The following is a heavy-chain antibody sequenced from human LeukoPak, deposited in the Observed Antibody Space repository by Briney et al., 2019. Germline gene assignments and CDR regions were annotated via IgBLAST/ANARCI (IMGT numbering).Heavy chain of an antibody. CDR3: ARAGGGSYYSNWFDP. D-gene: IGHD1-26*01. J-gene: IGHJ5*02. CDR2: ISYDGSNK. CDR1: GFTFSSYA. Sequence: PGGSLRLSCAASGFTFSSYAMHWVRQAPGKGLEWVAVISYDGSNKYYADSVKGRFTISRDNSKNTLYLQMNSLRAEDTAVYYCARAGGGSYYSNWFDPWGQGTLVTVSS. V-gene: IGHV3-30-3*01.